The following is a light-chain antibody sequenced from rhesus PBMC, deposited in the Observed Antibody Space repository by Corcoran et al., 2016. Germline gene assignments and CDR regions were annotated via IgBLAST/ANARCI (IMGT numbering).Light chain of an antibody. CDR2: EAS. J-gene: IGKJ2*01. V-gene: IGKV1-21*01. CDR3: QHYYSTSPS. CDR1: QGITNE. Sequence: DIQMTQSPSSLSASVGDRVTITCRASQGITNELAWYQQKPGETSKLLIYEASSLQSGIPSRFSGSGSGTDFTLTISSLPSEDFASYYCQHYYSTSPSFGQGTKVEIK.